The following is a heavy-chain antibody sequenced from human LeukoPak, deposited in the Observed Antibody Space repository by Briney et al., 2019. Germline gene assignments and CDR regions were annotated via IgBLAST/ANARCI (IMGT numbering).Heavy chain of an antibody. D-gene: IGHD4-17*01. CDR2: ISSSSSYI. CDR1: GFTFSSYS. J-gene: IGHJ4*02. Sequence: PGGSLRLSCAASGFTFSSYSMNWVRQAPGKGLEWVSSISSSSSYIYYADSVKGRFTISRDNAKNSLYLQMNSLRAEDTAVYYCVRAMPFLSLSMTTVTTFDFDYWGQGTLVTVSS. CDR3: VRAMPFLSLSMTTVTTFDFDY. V-gene: IGHV3-21*01.